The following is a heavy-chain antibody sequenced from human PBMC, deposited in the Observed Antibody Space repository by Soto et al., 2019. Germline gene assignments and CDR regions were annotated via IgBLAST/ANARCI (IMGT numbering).Heavy chain of an antibody. V-gene: IGHV4-59*01. Sequence: SATLSLTCTFSDGSISNFYWSWIRQPPGKGLEWIGYISSSGNTNYNPSLKSRVSISVDTSKNQFSLNLTSVTAADTAVYYCARAPMVLTRSYFDSWGQGTPVTVSS. CDR1: DGSISNFY. J-gene: IGHJ4*02. D-gene: IGHD3-22*01. CDR2: ISSSGNT. CDR3: ARAPMVLTRSYFDS.